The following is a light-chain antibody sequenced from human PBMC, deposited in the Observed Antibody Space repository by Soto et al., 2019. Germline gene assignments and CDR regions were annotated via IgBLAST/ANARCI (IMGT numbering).Light chain of an antibody. V-gene: IGKV1-5*03. CDR3: VQTIHWPWT. CDR1: QTISSW. CDR2: KAS. Sequence: DIQMTQSPSTLSGSVGDRVTITCRASQTISSWLAWYQQKPGKAPKLLIYKASTLKSGVPSRFSGSGSGTDFTLKISRVEAEDVGVYYCVQTIHWPWTFGQGTKVDIK. J-gene: IGKJ1*01.